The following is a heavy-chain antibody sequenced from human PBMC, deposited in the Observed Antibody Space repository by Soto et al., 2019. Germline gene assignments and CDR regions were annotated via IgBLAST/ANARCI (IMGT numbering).Heavy chain of an antibody. J-gene: IGHJ4*02. D-gene: IGHD6-19*01. CDR1: GYTFTSYY. CDR3: ARGLAVAYSPALL. Sequence: GASVKVSCKASGYTFTSYYVHWVRQAPGQGLEWMGLINPCGGRTSYAQNLHGRVTMTRDTSTSTVYMELTSLRSEDTAVYYCARGLAVAYSPALLWGQGTLVTVSS. CDR2: INPCGGRT. V-gene: IGHV1-46*01.